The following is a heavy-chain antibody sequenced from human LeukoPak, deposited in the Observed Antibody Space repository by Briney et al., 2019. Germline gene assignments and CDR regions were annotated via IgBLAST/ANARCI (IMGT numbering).Heavy chain of an antibody. Sequence: ASVNVSCKASGYTFTSYYMHWVRQAPGQGLEWMGIINPSGGSTSYAQKFQGRVTTTRDTSTSTVYMELSSLRSEDTAVYYCARCGYGDYAAFTGWFDPWGQGTLVTVSS. J-gene: IGHJ5*02. CDR3: ARCGYGDYAAFTGWFDP. V-gene: IGHV1-46*01. CDR2: INPSGGST. CDR1: GYTFTSYY. D-gene: IGHD4-17*01.